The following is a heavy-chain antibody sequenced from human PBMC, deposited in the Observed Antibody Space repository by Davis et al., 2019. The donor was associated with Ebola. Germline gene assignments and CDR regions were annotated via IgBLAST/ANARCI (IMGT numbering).Heavy chain of an antibody. Sequence: PGGSLRLSCAASGFTFGNYGMSWVRQAPGKGLDWVAYIRGSGGKTYYADTVVGRFTVSRDNSENTLSLQMNSLRVEDTAVYYCSKGDRTTLYYDTGNDYWGQGTLVTVSS. D-gene: IGHD3-22*01. V-gene: IGHV3-23*01. CDR2: IRGSGGKT. CDR1: GFTFGNYG. CDR3: SKGDRTTLYYDTGNDY. J-gene: IGHJ4*02.